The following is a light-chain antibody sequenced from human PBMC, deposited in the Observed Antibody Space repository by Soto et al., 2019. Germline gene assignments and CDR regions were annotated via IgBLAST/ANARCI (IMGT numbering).Light chain of an antibody. CDR1: QSVSSN. V-gene: IGKV3-15*01. J-gene: IGKJ1*01. Sequence: EIVMTQSPATLSVSPGERATLSCRASQSVSSNLAWYQQKPGQAPRLLTYGASTRATSIPARFSGSGSGTEFTLTISSLQSEDFAVYYCQQYSSTFWTFGQGTKVDIK. CDR2: GAS. CDR3: QQYSSTFWT.